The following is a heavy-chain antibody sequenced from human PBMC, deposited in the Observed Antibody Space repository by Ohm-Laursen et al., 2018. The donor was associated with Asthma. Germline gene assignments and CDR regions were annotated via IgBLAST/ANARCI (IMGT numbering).Heavy chain of an antibody. D-gene: IGHD5-18*01. CDR3: VRTQRQLWLRRYFDN. CDR2: FWYRGGST. J-gene: IGHJ4*02. CDR1: GFIFSGYD. V-gene: IGHV3-23*01. Sequence: GSLRLSCAASGFIFSGYDMLWARQARGKGREWVTYFWYRGGSTYYADSVKGRFTISRDNSKNTLYLQLNSLRAEDTAVYYCVRTQRQLWLRRYFDNWGQGSLVIVSS.